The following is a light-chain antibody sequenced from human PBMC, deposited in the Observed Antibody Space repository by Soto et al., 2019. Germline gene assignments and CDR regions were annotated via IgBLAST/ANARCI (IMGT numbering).Light chain of an antibody. J-gene: IGLJ1*01. CDR1: SSDVGGYNY. CDR3: SSYAGSSHV. Sequence: QSVLTQPPSASGPPGQSVAISCTGTSSDVGGYNYVSWYQQHPGKAPKLMIYEVNKRPSGVPDRFSGSKSGNTASLTVSGLQAEDEADYYCSSYAGSSHVFGTGTKVTLL. V-gene: IGLV2-8*01. CDR2: EVN.